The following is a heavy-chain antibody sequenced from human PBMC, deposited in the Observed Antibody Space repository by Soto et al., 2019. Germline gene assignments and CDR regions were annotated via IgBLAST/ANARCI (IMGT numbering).Heavy chain of an antibody. CDR1: GFTFSTYA. J-gene: IGHJ4*02. CDR3: ATGANFYYDSSRY. D-gene: IGHD3-22*01. CDR2: ISGSGGTT. V-gene: IGHV3-23*01. Sequence: GGSLRLSCAASGFTFSTYALTWVRQAPGKGLEWVSSISGSGGTTYYADSVKGRFTLSRDDSKSTLYLQMTSLRPDDTAVYYCATGANFYYDSSRYWGQGTLVTVSS.